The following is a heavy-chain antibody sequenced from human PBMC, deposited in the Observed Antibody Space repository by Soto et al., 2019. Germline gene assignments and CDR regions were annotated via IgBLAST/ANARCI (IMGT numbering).Heavy chain of an antibody. V-gene: IGHV3-23*01. CDR1: GFTFSNYA. D-gene: IGHD3-22*01. CDR2: IGGRGTSS. J-gene: IGHJ4*02. Sequence: GSLGLSCAASGFTFSNYAMSWVRQAPGKGLEWVSGIGGRGTSSYYADSVKGRFAISRDNSYNTLILQLHSLRAEDTAVYYCAKSRYADSSGDYYDFWGQGTRVTVSS. CDR3: AKSRYADSSGDYYDF.